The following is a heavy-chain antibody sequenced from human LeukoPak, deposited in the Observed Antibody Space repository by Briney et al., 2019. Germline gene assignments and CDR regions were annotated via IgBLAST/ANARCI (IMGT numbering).Heavy chain of an antibody. J-gene: IGHJ5*02. CDR2: IYYSGST. CDR3: ARDYYGSGSYHNNWFDP. V-gene: IGHV4-59*01. D-gene: IGHD3-10*01. Sequence: SETLSLTCTVSGGSISSYYWSWIRQPPGKGLEWIGYIYYSGSTNYNPSLKSRVTISVDTSKNQFSLKLSSVTAADTAVYYCARDYYGSGSYHNNWFDPWGQGTLVTVSS. CDR1: GGSISSYY.